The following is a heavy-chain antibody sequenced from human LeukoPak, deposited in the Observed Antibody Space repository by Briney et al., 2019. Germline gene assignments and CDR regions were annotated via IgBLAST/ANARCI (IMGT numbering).Heavy chain of an antibody. CDR2: ISGSGGST. Sequence: PGGSLRLSCAASGFTFSSYAMSWVRQAPGKGLEWVSAISGSGGSTYYADSVKGRFTISRDNSKNTLYLQMNSLRAEDTAVYYCAKDLPDSGSYFLVGWYFDLWGRGTLVTVSS. CDR1: GFTFSSYA. J-gene: IGHJ2*01. V-gene: IGHV3-23*01. D-gene: IGHD1-26*01. CDR3: AKDLPDSGSYFLVGWYFDL.